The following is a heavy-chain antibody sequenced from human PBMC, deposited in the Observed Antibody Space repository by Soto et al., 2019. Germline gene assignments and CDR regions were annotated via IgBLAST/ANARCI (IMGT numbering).Heavy chain of an antibody. CDR1: GFTFSSYA. J-gene: IGHJ3*02. CDR2: ISGSGGST. D-gene: IGHD2-21*02. V-gene: IGHV3-23*01. Sequence: GGSLRLSCAASGFTFSSYAMSWVRQAPGKGLEWVSAISGSGGSTYYADSVKGRFTISRDNSKNTLYLQMNSLRAEDTAVYYCAKVCRRFHQHRVVTATIDAFDIWGQGTMVTVSS. CDR3: AKVCRRFHQHRVVTATIDAFDI.